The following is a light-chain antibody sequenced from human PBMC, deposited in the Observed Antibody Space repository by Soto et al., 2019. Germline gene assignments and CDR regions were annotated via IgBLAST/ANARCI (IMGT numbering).Light chain of an antibody. CDR3: QQYKEWPLT. CDR1: QSVGSN. V-gene: IGKV3D-15*01. CDR2: GAS. J-gene: IGKJ4*01. Sequence: ERVMTQSPATLSVSQGERATLSCRASQSVGSNLAWYQQKPGQAPRLLIFGASSRATGIPARFRGSGSGTEFSPTIFSLRCEDSAVYYCQQYKEWPLTFGGGTEV.